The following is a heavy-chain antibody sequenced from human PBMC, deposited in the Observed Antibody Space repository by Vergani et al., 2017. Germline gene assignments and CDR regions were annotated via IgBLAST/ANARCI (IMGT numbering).Heavy chain of an antibody. CDR3: ARDLSGYCSGGSCPDDY. V-gene: IGHV1-69*01. CDR2: IIPIFGTA. D-gene: IGHD2-15*01. CDR1: GGTFSSYA. J-gene: IGHJ4*02. Sequence: QVQLVQSGAEVKKPGSSVKVSCKASGGTFSSYAISWVRQAPGQGLEWMGGIIPIFGTANYAQKFQGRVTITADESTSTAYMELSSLRSEDAAVYYYARDLSGYCSGGSCPDDYWGQGTLVTVSS.